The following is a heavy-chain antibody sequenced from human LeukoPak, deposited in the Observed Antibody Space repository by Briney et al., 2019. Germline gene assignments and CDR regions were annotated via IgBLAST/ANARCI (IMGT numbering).Heavy chain of an antibody. CDR2: IYYSGST. CDR1: GSSIRTYY. D-gene: IGHD2-21*01. V-gene: IGHV4-59*01. Sequence: PSETLSLTCTVSGSSIRTYYWSWIRQPPGKGLEWVGYIYYSGSTNYNPSLKSRGTISVDTSKNQFSLKLSSVTAADTAVYYCARDRIPYGVWGKGTTVTVSS. CDR3: ARDRIPYGV. J-gene: IGHJ6*04.